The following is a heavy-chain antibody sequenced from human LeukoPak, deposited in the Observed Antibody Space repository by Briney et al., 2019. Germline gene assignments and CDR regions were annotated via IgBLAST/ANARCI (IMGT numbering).Heavy chain of an antibody. V-gene: IGHV5-51*01. J-gene: IGHJ4*02. CDR3: ARIMVGATGDY. CDR1: GYIFSTYW. D-gene: IGHD1-26*01. CDR2: IYPGDSET. Sequence: GESLKISCKGSGYIFSTYWIAWVRHMPGKGLEWMGVIYPGDSETGYSPSFQGQVTISADKSISTAYLQWSSLKASDTAVYYCARIMVGATGDYWGQGTLVTVSS.